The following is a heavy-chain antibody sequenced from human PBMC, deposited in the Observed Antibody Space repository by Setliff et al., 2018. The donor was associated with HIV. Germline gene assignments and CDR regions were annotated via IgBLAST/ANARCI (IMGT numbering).Heavy chain of an antibody. D-gene: IGHD3-10*02. J-gene: IGHJ3*01. CDR3: ARTLQDGITMSLPGAFDL. CDR1: GFTFSTYA. CDR2: ISSTSTNV. Sequence: GGSLRLSCAASGFTFSTYAMHWVRQAPGEGLEWVSAISSTSTNVFHADSVKGRFTISRDNARNSLYLQMNSLRAEDTAVYFCARTLQDGITMSLPGAFDLWGQGTMVTVSS. V-gene: IGHV3-21*01.